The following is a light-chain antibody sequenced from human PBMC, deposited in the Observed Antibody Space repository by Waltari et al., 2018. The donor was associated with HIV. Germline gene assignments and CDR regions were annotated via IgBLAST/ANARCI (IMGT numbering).Light chain of an antibody. V-gene: IGKV1-9*01. CDR3: QQLKSYPLT. CDR2: AS. J-gene: IGKJ3*01. Sequence: DIQLTQSPSFLSASVGDRVTITCRASQGISNFLAWFQQKPGKAPKLLIYASTLESGVASRFSGGGSGTEFTLTINSLQPEDFATYYCQQLKSYPLTFGPGTKVDIK. CDR1: QGISNF.